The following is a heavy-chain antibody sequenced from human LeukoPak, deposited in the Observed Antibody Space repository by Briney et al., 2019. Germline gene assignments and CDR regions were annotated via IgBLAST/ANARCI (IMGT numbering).Heavy chain of an antibody. J-gene: IGHJ4*02. V-gene: IGHV3-15*01. CDR1: GFTFSNAW. CDR2: IKSKTDGGTT. D-gene: IGHD3-10*01. CDR3: TTIYYGSGSPSV. Sequence: PGGSLRLSCAASGFTFSNAWMSWVRQAPGKGLEWVGRIKSKTDGGTTDYAAPVKCRFTISRDDSTNTLYLQMNSLKTEDTAVYYCTTIYYGSGSPSVWSQGTLVTVSS.